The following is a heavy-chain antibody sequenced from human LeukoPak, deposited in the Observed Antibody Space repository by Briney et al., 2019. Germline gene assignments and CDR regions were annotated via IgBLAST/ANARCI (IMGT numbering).Heavy chain of an antibody. D-gene: IGHD5-24*01. CDR3: ARDVNNFYYFDH. Sequence: PGGSLRLSCEASGFTFSPYAMTWVRQALGKGLEWVSSLSGSGASAYYADSVKGRFTISRDNSMNRVYLQMNSLRVEDAAMYYCARDVNNFYYFDHWGQGTLVTVSS. CDR2: LSGSGASA. CDR1: GFTFSPYA. J-gene: IGHJ4*02. V-gene: IGHV3-23*01.